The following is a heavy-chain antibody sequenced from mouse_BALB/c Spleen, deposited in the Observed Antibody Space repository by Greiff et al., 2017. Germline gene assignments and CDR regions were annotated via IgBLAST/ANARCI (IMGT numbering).Heavy chain of an antibody. CDR3: TRWDY. Sequence: LQQPGSELVRPGASVELSCKASGYTFTSYWMHWVKQRHGQGLEWIGNIYPGSGSTNYDEKFKSKGTLTVDTSSSTAYMHLSSLTSEDSAVYYCTRWDYWGQGTTLTVSS. CDR2: IYPGSGST. J-gene: IGHJ2*01. CDR1: GYTFTSYW. V-gene: IGHV1S22*01.